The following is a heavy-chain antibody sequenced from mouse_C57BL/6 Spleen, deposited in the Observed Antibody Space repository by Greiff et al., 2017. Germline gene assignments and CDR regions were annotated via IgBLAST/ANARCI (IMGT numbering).Heavy chain of an antibody. CDR2: ISSGGSYT. CDR3: ERPRSGAYYFDY. CDR1: GFTFSSYG. V-gene: IGHV5-6*01. D-gene: IGHD6-1*01. Sequence: EVKLVESGGDLVKPGGSLKLSCAASGFTFSSYGMSWVRQTPDKRLEWVATISSGGSYTYYPDSVKGRFTISIDNAKNTLYLQLSSLESEDTAMYYCERPRSGAYYFDYGGQGTTLTVSS. J-gene: IGHJ2*01.